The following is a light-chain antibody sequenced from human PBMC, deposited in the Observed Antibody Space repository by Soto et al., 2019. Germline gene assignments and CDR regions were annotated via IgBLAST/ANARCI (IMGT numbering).Light chain of an antibody. CDR2: DAS. Sequence: EIVLTQSLATLSLSPGERATLSCRASQSVSSYLVWYQQKPGQAPRLLIYDASNRATGIPARFSGSGSGTDFTLTISSLEPEDFAVYYCQQRSNFTFGPGTKVDIK. CDR1: QSVSSY. CDR3: QQRSNFT. V-gene: IGKV3-11*01. J-gene: IGKJ3*01.